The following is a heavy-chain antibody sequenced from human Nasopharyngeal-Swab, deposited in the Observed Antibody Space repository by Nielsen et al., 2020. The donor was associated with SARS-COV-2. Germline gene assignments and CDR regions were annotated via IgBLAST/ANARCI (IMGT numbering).Heavy chain of an antibody. Sequence: SETLSLTCAISGGSFSGHFWTWIRQPPGEGLEWIGEISDGGTPYYSPSLNRRVSMSLDTSKSQFSLTLRSVTSADTAIIYFARAGVVFSTGPSGGCFANGGQGALVTVSS. D-gene: IGHD3/OR15-3a*01. J-gene: IGHJ4*02. V-gene: IGHV4-34*01. CDR1: GGSFSGHF. CDR2: ISDGGTP. CDR3: ARAGVVFSTGPSGGCFAN.